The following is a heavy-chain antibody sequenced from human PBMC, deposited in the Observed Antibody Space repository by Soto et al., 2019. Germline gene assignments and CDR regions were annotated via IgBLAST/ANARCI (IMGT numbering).Heavy chain of an antibody. CDR3: ARERKYSSSGYYYYYMDV. V-gene: IGHV3-21*01. D-gene: IGHD6-6*01. CDR1: GFTFSSYS. CDR2: ISSSSSYI. J-gene: IGHJ6*03. Sequence: EVQLVESGGGLVKPGGSLRLSCAASGFTFSSYSMNWVRQAPGKGLEWVSSISSSSSYIYYADSVKGRFTISRDNAKNSLYLQMNSLRAEDTAVYYCARERKYSSSGYYYYYMDVWGKGTTVTVSS.